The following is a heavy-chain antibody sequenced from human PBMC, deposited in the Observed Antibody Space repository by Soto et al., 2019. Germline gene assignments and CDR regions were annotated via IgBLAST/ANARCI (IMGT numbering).Heavy chain of an antibody. CDR2: ISGSGGST. CDR3: AGGGVSGTMIVVVTDPDYYYGMDV. J-gene: IGHJ6*04. Sequence: PGGSLRLSCAASGFTFSSYAMSWVRQAPGKGLEWVSAISGSGGSTYYADSVKGRFTISRDNAKNSLYLQMNSLRDEDTAVYYCAGGGVSGTMIVVVTDPDYYYGMDVWGKGTTVTVSS. CDR1: GFTFSSYA. V-gene: IGHV3-23*01. D-gene: IGHD3-22*01.